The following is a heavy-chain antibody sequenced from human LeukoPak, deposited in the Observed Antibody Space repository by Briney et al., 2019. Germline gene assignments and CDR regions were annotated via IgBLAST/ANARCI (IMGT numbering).Heavy chain of an antibody. CDR3: ARLKGHYYDSSGSYRDI. V-gene: IGHV4-59*11. CDR2: IYYSGST. J-gene: IGHJ3*02. CDR1: GDSISSHY. Sequence: PSETLSLTCTVSGDSISSHYWSWIRQPPGKGLEWTGYIYYSGSTHYNPSLKSRVTISVDTSKNQFSLKLTSVTAADTAVYYCARLKGHYYDSSGSYRDIWGQGTMVTVSS. D-gene: IGHD3-22*01.